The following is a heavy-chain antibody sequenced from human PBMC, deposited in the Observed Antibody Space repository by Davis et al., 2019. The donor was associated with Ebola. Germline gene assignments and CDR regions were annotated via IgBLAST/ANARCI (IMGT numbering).Heavy chain of an antibody. J-gene: IGHJ4*02. V-gene: IGHV4-34*01. CDR2: INHSGST. CDR1: GGSFSGYY. D-gene: IGHD4-11*01. CDR3: AREVYSNYIDY. Sequence: SETLSLTCAVYGGSFSGYYWSWIRQPPGKGLEWIGEINHSGSTYYNPSLKSRVTISVDRSKNQFSLKLSSVTAADTAVYYCAREVYSNYIDYWGQGTLVTVSS.